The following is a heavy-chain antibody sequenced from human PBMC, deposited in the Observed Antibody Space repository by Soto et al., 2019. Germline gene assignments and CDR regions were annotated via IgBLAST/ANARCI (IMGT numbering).Heavy chain of an antibody. J-gene: IGHJ2*01. V-gene: IGHV3-13*05. Sequence: SLRLTCAGSGFNFSSYNMHWVRQAAGKGLEWVSGIGTAGDPYYPDSVKGRFTISRENGKNSLDLQMNSLRAGDTAVYYCARGRDLTWGSRWFFDIWGRGTLVTVSS. CDR2: IGTAGDP. CDR3: ARGRDLTWGSRWFFDI. D-gene: IGHD7-27*01. CDR1: GFNFSSYN.